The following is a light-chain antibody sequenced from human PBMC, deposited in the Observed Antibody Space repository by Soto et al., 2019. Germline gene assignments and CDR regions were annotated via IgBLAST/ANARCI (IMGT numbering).Light chain of an antibody. CDR1: QSVSSK. V-gene: IGKV3-15*01. J-gene: IGKJ2*01. CDR3: QQYSNRPYT. Sequence: EIVMTQSPATLSLSPGERVTLTCRASQSVSSKLAGYQQKPGQAPRLLIYGASIRATDIPARFSGSGSGTEFTLTISRLQSEDFAIFYCQQYSNRPYTFGQGTKLEIK. CDR2: GAS.